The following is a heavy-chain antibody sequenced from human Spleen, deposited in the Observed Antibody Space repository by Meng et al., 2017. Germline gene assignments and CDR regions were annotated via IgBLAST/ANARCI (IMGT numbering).Heavy chain of an antibody. D-gene: IGHD2-21*02. V-gene: IGHV4-39*07. CDR3: ARGWGVVGTALPFNY. J-gene: IGHJ4*02. CDR2: VYYSGNT. CDR1: GGSISSNSYY. Sequence: SETLSLTCIVSGGSISSNSYYWGWIRQPPGEGLEWIGSVYYSGNTYYNPSLKSRVTISVDTSKNQFSLKLNSVTAADTAVYFCARGWGVVGTALPFNYWGQGTLVTVSS.